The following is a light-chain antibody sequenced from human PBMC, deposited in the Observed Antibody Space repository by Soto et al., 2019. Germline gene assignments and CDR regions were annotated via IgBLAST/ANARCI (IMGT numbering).Light chain of an antibody. CDR1: QSVSSY. V-gene: IGKV3-11*01. J-gene: IGKJ5*01. Sequence: EIVLTQSPVILSLSPGERATLSCMASQSVSSYLAWYQQRPGQAPRLLISDASNRAPGIPVRFSGSGFGTDFTLTISSLEPEDFAVYYCQQRSSWPPTFGQGTRLEIK. CDR3: QQRSSWPPT. CDR2: DAS.